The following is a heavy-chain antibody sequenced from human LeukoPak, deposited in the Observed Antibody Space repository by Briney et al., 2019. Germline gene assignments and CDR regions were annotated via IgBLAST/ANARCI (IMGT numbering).Heavy chain of an antibody. CDR1: GFTFSSYW. J-gene: IGHJ6*03. D-gene: IGHD4-17*01. CDR3: ARNAGSTVTGYYYMDV. V-gene: IGHV3-7*01. CDR2: IEQDGSEK. Sequence: GSLRLSCAASGFTFSSYWMSWVRQAPGKGLEWVANIEQDGSEKYYVDSVKGRFTISRDNAKNSLYLQMNSLRAEDTAVYYCARNAGSTVTGYYYMDVWGKGTTVTVSS.